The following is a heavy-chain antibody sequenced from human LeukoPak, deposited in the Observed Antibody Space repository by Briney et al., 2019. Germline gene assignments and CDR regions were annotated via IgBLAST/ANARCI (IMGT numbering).Heavy chain of an antibody. CDR2: INPNSGGT. J-gene: IGHJ4*02. D-gene: IGHD5-24*01. CDR3: ARERRRWLQPQGLDY. V-gene: IGHV1-2*02. CDR1: GYTFTGYY. Sequence: ASVKVSCKASGYTFTGYYMHWVRQAPGQGLEWMGWINPNSGGTNYAQKFQGRVTMTRDTSISTAYMELSRLRSDDTAVYYCARERRRWLQPQGLDYWGQGTLVTVSS.